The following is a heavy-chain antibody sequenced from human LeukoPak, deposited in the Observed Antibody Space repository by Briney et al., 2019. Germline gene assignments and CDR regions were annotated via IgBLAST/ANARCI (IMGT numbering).Heavy chain of an antibody. CDR2: IYYSGST. V-gene: IGHV4-39*07. Sequence: KPSETLSLTCTVSGGSISSSSYYWGWIRQPPGKGLEWIGSIYYSGSTYYNPSLKSRVTISVDTSKNQFSLKLSSVTAADTAVYYCARDSGSGSSAYYYYYYMDVWGKGTTVTVSS. CDR3: ARDSGSGSSAYYYYYYMDV. J-gene: IGHJ6*03. CDR1: GGSISSSSYY. D-gene: IGHD6-6*01.